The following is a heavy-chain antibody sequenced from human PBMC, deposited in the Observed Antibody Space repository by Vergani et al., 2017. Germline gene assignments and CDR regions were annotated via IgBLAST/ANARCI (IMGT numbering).Heavy chain of an antibody. J-gene: IGHJ4*02. CDR3: ARVRCSSTSCPGYFDY. CDR2: IYYSGST. V-gene: IGHV4-39*07. D-gene: IGHD2-2*01. CDR1: NDSVSNTFYY. Sequence: QVQLEESGPGLVKPSETLSLTCTVSNDSVSNTFYYWGWIRQTPGKGLEWIGSIYYSGSTYYNPSLESRVTMSVDTSKSQFSLKLSSVTAADTAVYYCARVRCSSTSCPGYFDYWGQGTLVTVSS.